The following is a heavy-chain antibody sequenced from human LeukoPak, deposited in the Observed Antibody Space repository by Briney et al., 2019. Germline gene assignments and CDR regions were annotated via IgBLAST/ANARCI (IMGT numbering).Heavy chain of an antibody. D-gene: IGHD1-26*01. Sequence: PSGTLSLTCAVSGGSISSSSYYWGWLRQPPGKGLEWIGSIYYSGSTYYNPSLKSRVTISVDTSKNQFSLKLSSVTAADTAVYYCANRGSYAQDFDYWGQGTLVTVSS. CDR2: IYYSGST. J-gene: IGHJ4*02. V-gene: IGHV4-39*01. CDR3: ANRGSYAQDFDY. CDR1: GGSISSSSYY.